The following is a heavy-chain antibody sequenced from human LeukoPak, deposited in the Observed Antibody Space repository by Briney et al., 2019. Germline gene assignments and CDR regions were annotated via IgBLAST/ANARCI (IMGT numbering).Heavy chain of an antibody. Sequence: ASQTLSLTCTVSRGSISSGGYYWSWIRQHPGKGLEWIGYIYYSGSTKYNPSLKSRVTISVDTSKNQFSLRLSSVTAADTAVFYCARGYRNAYGYGFDPWGQGTLVTVSS. D-gene: IGHD5-18*01. V-gene: IGHV4-31*03. CDR2: IYYSGST. CDR1: RGSISSGGYY. CDR3: ARGYRNAYGYGFDP. J-gene: IGHJ5*02.